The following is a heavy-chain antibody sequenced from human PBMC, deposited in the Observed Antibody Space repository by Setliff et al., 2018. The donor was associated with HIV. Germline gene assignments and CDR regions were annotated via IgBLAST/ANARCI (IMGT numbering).Heavy chain of an antibody. CDR2: FDPQDGET. Sequence: GASVKVSCKVSGFTLSEVSIHWVRQAPGKGLEWMGYFDPQDGETVYAQKFQGRVTMTEDTSTDTAYLELRSLTSDDTAVYYCARTWSDYPFVYWGQGTLVTVS. D-gene: IGHD3-3*01. V-gene: IGHV1-24*01. J-gene: IGHJ1*01. CDR1: GFTLSEVS. CDR3: ARTWSDYPFVY.